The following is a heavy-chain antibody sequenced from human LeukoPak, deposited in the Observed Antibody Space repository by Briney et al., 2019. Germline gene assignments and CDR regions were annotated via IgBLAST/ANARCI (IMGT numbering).Heavy chain of an antibody. V-gene: IGHV4-59*01. Sequence: SETLSLTCTFSGGSISSYHWNWIRQTPGKGLEWIGYMYYTGVSNYNPSLKSRVAISVDSSKNQFSLKVTSVTAADTAIYYCTTIKRGDIIGYFDFWGQGALVTVSS. D-gene: IGHD2-21*02. CDR2: MYYTGVS. CDR1: GGSISSYH. CDR3: TTIKRGDIIGYFDF. J-gene: IGHJ4*02.